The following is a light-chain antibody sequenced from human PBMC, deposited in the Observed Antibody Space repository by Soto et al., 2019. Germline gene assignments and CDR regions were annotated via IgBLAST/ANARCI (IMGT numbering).Light chain of an antibody. CDR1: QSVDIN. J-gene: IGKJ1*01. Sequence: ERVTLSCRASQSVDINLAWYQQKPGQAPRLLIYGASTRATDMPGRFSGRGAGAEFTLTISCLQAEDFIVDWSPVYRFLPRRFADGSKVDI. V-gene: IGKV3-15*01. CDR3: PVYRFLPRR. CDR2: GAS.